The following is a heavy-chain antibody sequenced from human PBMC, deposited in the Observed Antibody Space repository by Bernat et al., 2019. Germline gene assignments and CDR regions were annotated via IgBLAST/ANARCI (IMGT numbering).Heavy chain of an antibody. J-gene: IGHJ3*02. CDR1: GFTFSNAW. D-gene: IGHD6-25*01. Sequence: EVQLVESGGGLVKPGGSLRLSCAASGFTFSNAWMSCVRQAPGKGLEWLGRIKCKTDGGTTDYAAPVKGRFTISRDDSNNTLYLQMSSLEAEDTAVYYGTADWVQRVPLDAFDIWGQGTMVTVSS. CDR2: IKCKTDGGTT. CDR3: TADWVQRVPLDAFDI. V-gene: IGHV3-15*01.